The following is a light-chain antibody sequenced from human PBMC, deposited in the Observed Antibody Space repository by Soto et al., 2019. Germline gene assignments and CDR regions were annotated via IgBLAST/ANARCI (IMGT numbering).Light chain of an antibody. Sequence: DIVMTKSPDSLAVSLGERATINCKSSRSVLYSSNNKNYLAWYQQKPGQPPKLLIYWASTRESGVPDRFSGSGSGTDFTLTISSLQAEDVAVYYCQQCYSVPYTFGQGTKLEIK. V-gene: IGKV4-1*01. J-gene: IGKJ2*01. CDR3: QQCYSVPYT. CDR1: RSVLYSSNNKNY. CDR2: WAS.